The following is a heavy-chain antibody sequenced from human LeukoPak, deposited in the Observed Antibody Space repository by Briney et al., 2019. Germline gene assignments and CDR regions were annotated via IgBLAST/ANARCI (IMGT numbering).Heavy chain of an antibody. CDR1: GGSIRSYY. D-gene: IGHD6-13*01. J-gene: IGHJ4*02. CDR3: ARQIASAGTAGFDF. V-gene: IGHV4-4*07. CDR2: IYSTGST. Sequence: PSETLSLTCTVSGGSIRSYYWSWIRQPAGKGLEWIGRIYSTGSTNYNPSLKSRVAMSVDTSKNQFSLRLRSVTAADTAVYYCARQIASAGTAGFDFWGQGALVTVSS.